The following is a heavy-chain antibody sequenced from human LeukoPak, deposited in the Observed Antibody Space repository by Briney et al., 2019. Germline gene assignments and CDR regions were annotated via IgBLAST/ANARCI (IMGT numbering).Heavy chain of an antibody. CDR1: GGSFSGYY. Sequence: SETLSLTCAVYGGSFSGYYWSWLRQPPGKGLEWIGEINHSGSTNYNPSLKSRVTISVDTSKNQFSLKLSSVTAADTAVYYCARGLPAGDYGPFSLDYWGQGTLVTVSS. J-gene: IGHJ4*02. V-gene: IGHV4-34*01. CDR3: ARGLPAGDYGPFSLDY. CDR2: INHSGST. D-gene: IGHD4-17*01.